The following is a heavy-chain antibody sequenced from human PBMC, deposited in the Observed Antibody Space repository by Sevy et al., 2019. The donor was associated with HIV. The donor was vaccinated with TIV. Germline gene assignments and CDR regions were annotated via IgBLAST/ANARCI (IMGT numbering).Heavy chain of an antibody. V-gene: IGHV5-51*01. D-gene: IGHD6-6*01. CDR3: ARISSSPRAYYYFFGMDL. CDR1: EYNFTNYW. J-gene: IGHJ6*02. CDR2: ISPGDSGT. Sequence: GESLKISCKGSEYNFTNYWIGWVRQMPGKGLEWMGIISPGDSGTRYSPSFQDQVTISADKSISTAYLQWSSLKASDTGMYYCARISSSPRAYYYFFGMDLWGQGTTVTVSS.